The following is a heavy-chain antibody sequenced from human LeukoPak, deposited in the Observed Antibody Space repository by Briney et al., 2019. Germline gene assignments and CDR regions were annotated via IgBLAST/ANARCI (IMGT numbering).Heavy chain of an antibody. CDR3: ARSRDGYNILDY. V-gene: IGHV3-48*03. Sequence: GGSLRLSCAASGFTFSSYEMNWVRQAPGKGLEWVSYIGSSGSPKYYADSVKGRFTISRDNAKNSLYLQMNSLRAEDTAVYYCARSRDGYNILDYWGQGTLVTVSS. J-gene: IGHJ4*02. D-gene: IGHD5-24*01. CDR1: GFTFSSYE. CDR2: IGSSGSPK.